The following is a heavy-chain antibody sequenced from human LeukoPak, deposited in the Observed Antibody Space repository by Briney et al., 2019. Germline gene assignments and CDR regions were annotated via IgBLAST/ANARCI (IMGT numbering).Heavy chain of an antibody. V-gene: IGHV3-23*01. CDR1: GFTFNSYA. Sequence: GGSLRLSCAASGFTFNSYAMTWVRQAPGKGLEWVSTISGGGGSTYYADSVKGRFTISRDNSKNTLYLQVNSLRAEDTAVYYCAKAYGSSDYYCIEIFYFDYWGQGTLVTVSS. D-gene: IGHD3-22*01. J-gene: IGHJ4*02. CDR3: AKAYGSSDYYCIEIFYFDY. CDR2: ISGGGGST.